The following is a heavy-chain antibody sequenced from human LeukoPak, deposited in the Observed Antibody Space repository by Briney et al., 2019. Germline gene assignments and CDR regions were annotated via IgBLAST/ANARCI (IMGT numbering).Heavy chain of an antibody. J-gene: IGHJ3*02. CDR3: ARYCSSTSCHFDYAFDI. CDR2: INPSGGST. CDR1: GYTFTSYY. Sequence: WASVKVSCKASGYTFTSYYMHWVRQAPGQGLEWMGIINPSGGSTSYAQKFQGRVTMTRDMSTSTVYMELSSLRSEDTAVYYCARYCSSTSCHFDYAFDIWGQGTMVTVSS. V-gene: IGHV1-46*01. D-gene: IGHD2-2*01.